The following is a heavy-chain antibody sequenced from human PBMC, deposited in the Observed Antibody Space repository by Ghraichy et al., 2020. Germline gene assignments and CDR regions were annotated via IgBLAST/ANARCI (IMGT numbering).Heavy chain of an antibody. D-gene: IGHD3-22*01. J-gene: IGHJ6*03. V-gene: IGHV3-9*01. CDR2: ISWNSGSI. CDR3: AKDRRSSGYHYYYYMDV. CDR1: GFTFDDYA. Sequence: GGSLRLSCAASGFTFDDYAMHWVRQAPGKGLEWVSGISWNSGSIGYADSVKGRLTISRDNAKNSLYLQMNSLRAEDTALYYCAKDRRSSGYHYYYYMDVWGKGTTVTVSS.